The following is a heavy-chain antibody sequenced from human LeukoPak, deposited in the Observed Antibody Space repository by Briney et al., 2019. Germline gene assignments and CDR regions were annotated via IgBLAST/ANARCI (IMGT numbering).Heavy chain of an antibody. J-gene: IGHJ1*01. CDR2: INPDGSTS. CDR1: GFSFSTYW. V-gene: IGHV3-74*01. Sequence: GGSLRFSCAASGFSFSTYWVQWVRQAPGKGLVWVARINPDGSTSSYADSVKGRLTISRDNAKNTLYLQMNSLRAEDTAVYYCARGYCSGGSCAEYLQHWGQGTLVTVSS. CDR3: ARGYCSGGSCAEYLQH. D-gene: IGHD2-15*01.